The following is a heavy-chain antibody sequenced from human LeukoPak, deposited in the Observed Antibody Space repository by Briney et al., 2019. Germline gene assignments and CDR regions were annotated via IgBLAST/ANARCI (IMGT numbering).Heavy chain of an antibody. CDR2: IYTSGST. CDR1: GGSISSYY. V-gene: IGHV4-4*07. Sequence: PSETLPLTCTVSGGSISSYYWSWIRQPAGKGLEWIGRIYTSGSTNYNPSLKSRVTMSVDTSKNQFSLKLSSVTAADTAVYYCALGYDLDYYYYGMDVWGQGTTVTVSS. J-gene: IGHJ6*02. D-gene: IGHD5-12*01. CDR3: ALGYDLDYYYYGMDV.